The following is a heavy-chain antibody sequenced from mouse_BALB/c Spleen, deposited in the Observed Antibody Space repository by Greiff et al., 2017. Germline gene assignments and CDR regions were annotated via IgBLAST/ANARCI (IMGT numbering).Heavy chain of an antibody. CDR2: IDPANGNT. CDR3: DYGSPPFAY. Sequence: EVQLQQSGAELVKPGASVKLSCTASGFNIKDTYMHWVKQRPEQGLEWIGRIDPANGNTKYDPKFQGKATITADTSSNTAYLQLSSLTSEDTAVYYCDYGSPPFAYWGQGTLVTVSA. CDR1: GFNIKDTY. J-gene: IGHJ3*01. V-gene: IGHV14-3*02. D-gene: IGHD1-1*01.